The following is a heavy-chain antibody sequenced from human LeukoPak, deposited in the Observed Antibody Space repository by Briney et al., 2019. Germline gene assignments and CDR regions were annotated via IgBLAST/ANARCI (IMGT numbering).Heavy chain of an antibody. CDR2: IDSGGTKT. J-gene: IGHJ4*02. Sequence: GGSLRLSCGASGFTFSSYTMSWVRQAPRKGLAWVSGIDSGGTKTTYADSVKGRFTISRDNPRNTLYLQMNSLRAEDTAVYYCAKDETGFLNYFHYWGQGALVTVSS. D-gene: IGHD3-3*01. CDR1: GFTFSSYT. CDR3: AKDETGFLNYFHY. V-gene: IGHV3-23*03.